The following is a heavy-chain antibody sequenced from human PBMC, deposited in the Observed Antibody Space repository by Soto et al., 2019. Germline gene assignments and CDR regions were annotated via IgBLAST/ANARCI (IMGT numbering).Heavy chain of an antibody. V-gene: IGHV4-59*08. J-gene: IGHJ4*02. CDR1: GGSIRNYY. Sequence: PSETLSLTCTVSGGSIRNYYWSWIRQPPGKGLEWIGYIYYSGSSNYNPSLKSRVTISVDTSKNYFSPKLSSVTAADTAMYYCASSHAWSTFDHWGLGTLVTVSS. D-gene: IGHD2-2*01. CDR3: ASSHAWSTFDH. CDR2: IYYSGSS.